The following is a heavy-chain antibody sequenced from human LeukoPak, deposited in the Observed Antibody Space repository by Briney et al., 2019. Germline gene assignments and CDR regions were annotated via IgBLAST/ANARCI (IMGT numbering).Heavy chain of an antibody. CDR1: GITLSNYG. V-gene: IGHV3-23*01. CDR2: ISDSAGST. CDR3: AKRGVVIRVILVGFHKEAYYFDS. J-gene: IGHJ4*02. Sequence: GGSLRLSSAVSGITLSNYGMSWVRQAPGKRLEWVAGISDSAGSTNYADSVKGRFTISRDNPKNTLYLQMNSLRAEDTAVYFCAKRGVVIRVILVGFHKEAYYFDSWGQGALVTVSS. D-gene: IGHD3-22*01.